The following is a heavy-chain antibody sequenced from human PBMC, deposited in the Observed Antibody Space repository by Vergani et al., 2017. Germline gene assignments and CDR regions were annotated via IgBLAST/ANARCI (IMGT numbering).Heavy chain of an antibody. D-gene: IGHD3-22*01. Sequence: EVQLVESGGGLVQPGGSLRLSCVGSGFTFSTYSMNWVRQAPGKGLEWVSYISTDASTTYYGDSVKGRFTISRDNAKNSLYLQMNSLRAEDTAVYFCAREPLRTYDSSGYYFNDAFDIWGQGTMVTVSS. CDR2: ISTDASTT. V-gene: IGHV3-48*01. J-gene: IGHJ3*02. CDR3: AREPLRTYDSSGYYFNDAFDI. CDR1: GFTFSTYS.